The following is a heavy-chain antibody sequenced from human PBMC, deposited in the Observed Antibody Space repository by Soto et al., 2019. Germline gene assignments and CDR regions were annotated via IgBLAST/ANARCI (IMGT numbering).Heavy chain of an antibody. Sequence: QLQLQESGSGLVKPSQTLSLTCAVSGGSISSGGYSWSWIRQPPGKGLEWIGYIYYSGNTYYNPSLKSRVTISGDRSKNQFSLSLSSVTAADTAVYYCAREIRYFDLWGRGTLVTVSS. J-gene: IGHJ2*01. CDR3: AREIRYFDL. CDR1: GGSISSGGYS. V-gene: IGHV4-30-2*01. CDR2: IYYSGNT.